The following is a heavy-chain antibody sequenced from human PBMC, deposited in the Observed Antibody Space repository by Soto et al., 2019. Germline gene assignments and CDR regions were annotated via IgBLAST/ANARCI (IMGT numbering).Heavy chain of an antibody. CDR2: ISSGGST. CDR3: ATVRRARHRTFYFDP. Sequence: QVQLQESGPGLVKPSETLSLTCTASSGSISSNYWSWIRQPPGKGLEWIGYISSGGSTSYNASLQRRVSLSVDTSRSQISLRLTSVTAADTAVYYCATVRRARHRTFYFDPWGRGTLVTVSS. V-gene: IGHV4-59*01. J-gene: IGHJ5*02. CDR1: SGSISSNY. D-gene: IGHD2-8*01.